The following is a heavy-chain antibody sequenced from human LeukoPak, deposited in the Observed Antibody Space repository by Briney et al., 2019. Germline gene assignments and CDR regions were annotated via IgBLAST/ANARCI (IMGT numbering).Heavy chain of an antibody. CDR2: ISSSSSYI. CDR3: ARDRGLLLWFGETLDGMDV. J-gene: IGHJ6*04. D-gene: IGHD3-10*01. Sequence: GGSLRLSCAASGFTFSSYSMNWVRQAPGKGLEWVSSISSSSSYIYYADSVKGRFTISRDNAKNSLYLQMNSLRAEDTAVYYCARDRGLLLWFGETLDGMDVWGKGTTVTVSS. V-gene: IGHV3-21*01. CDR1: GFTFSSYS.